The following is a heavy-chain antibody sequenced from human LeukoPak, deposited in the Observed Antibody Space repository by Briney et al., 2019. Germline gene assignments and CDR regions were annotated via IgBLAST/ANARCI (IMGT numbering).Heavy chain of an antibody. CDR2: IDWDNDK. V-gene: IGHV2-70*11. CDR3: ARTTSSTSFNFDY. Sequence: SGPALVKPTETLTLTCTFSGFSLSTSGVCVSWIRQPPGKALEWLARIDWDNDKYYSTSLKTRLTISKDTSKNQVVLTMTSMDPVDTATYYCARTTSSTSFNFDYWGQGTLVTVSS. D-gene: IGHD2-2*01. CDR1: GFSLSTSGVC. J-gene: IGHJ4*02.